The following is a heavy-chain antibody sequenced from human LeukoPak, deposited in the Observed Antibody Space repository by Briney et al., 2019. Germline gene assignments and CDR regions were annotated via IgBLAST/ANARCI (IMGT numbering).Heavy chain of an antibody. CDR2: ISAYNGNT. V-gene: IGHV1-18*01. CDR3: ARGVAVAGNYYFDY. Sequence: ASVKVSCKASGYTFTSYGISWVRQAPGHGLEWMGWISAYNGNTNYAQKLQGRVTMTTDTSTSTAYMELRSLRSDDTAVYYCARGVAVAGNYYFDYWGQGTLVTVSS. D-gene: IGHD6-19*01. CDR1: GYTFTSYG. J-gene: IGHJ4*02.